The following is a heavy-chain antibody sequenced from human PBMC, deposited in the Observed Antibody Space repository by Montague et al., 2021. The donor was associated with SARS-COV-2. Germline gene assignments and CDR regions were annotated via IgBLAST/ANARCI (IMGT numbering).Heavy chain of an antibody. CDR1: GGPISSSSHY. V-gene: IGHV4-39*01. CDR2: IYYSGTT. D-gene: IGHD2/OR15-2a*01. Sequence: SETLSLTCSVSGGPISSSSHYWAWIRQPPGRRLEWIGTIYYSGTTLYHPSLKSRITMSVDTSDNQFSLQLNSVSATDTAIYYCARAQMAVTEYYPDYWGQGILVTVSS. J-gene: IGHJ4*02. CDR3: ARAQMAVTEYYPDY.